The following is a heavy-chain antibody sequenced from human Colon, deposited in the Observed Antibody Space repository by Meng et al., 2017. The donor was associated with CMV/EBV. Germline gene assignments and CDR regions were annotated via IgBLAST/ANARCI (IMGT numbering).Heavy chain of an antibody. CDR3: LKLPPGY. CDR2: IHSGGTSI. J-gene: IGHJ4*02. Sequence: ESGGGLILPWGFLILSWVVFGFSSDACWVDWVRQAPGKGPRWVSRIHSGGTSISYADSVKGRFTISGDNAKNTVYLQMNSLREEDTAVYYCLKLPPGYWGQGTLVTVSS. V-gene: IGHV3-74*01. CDR1: GFSSDACW. D-gene: IGHD1-1*01.